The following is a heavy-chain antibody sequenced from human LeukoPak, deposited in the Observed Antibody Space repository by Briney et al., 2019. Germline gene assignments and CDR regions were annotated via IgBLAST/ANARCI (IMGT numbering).Heavy chain of an antibody. V-gene: IGHV3-30-3*01. CDR3: ARVPPVEAYYFDY. J-gene: IGHJ4*02. CDR2: ISYDGTNK. CDR1: GFTFSTYA. Sequence: GGSLRLSCAASGFTFSTYAMHWVRQAPGKGLEWVALISYDGTNKYIADSVKGRFTISRDNSKNTLDLQMNSLRADDTAVYFCARVPPVEAYYFDYWGQGTLVTVSS.